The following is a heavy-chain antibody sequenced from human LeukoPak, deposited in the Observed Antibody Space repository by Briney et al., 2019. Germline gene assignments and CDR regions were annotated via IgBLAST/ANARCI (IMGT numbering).Heavy chain of an antibody. CDR3: ATEDGDYRGDY. D-gene: IGHD4-17*01. CDR1: GFTFLSDA. Sequence: GGSLRLSFSTSGFTFLSDAMSSGPQTRGRGLEWVSTISGSGGSTYYANSVKGRLTISRDNSKTTLYLPMNSLRAEDTAVYYCATEDGDYRGDYWGQGTLVTVSS. CDR2: ISGSGGST. J-gene: IGHJ4*02. V-gene: IGHV3-23*01.